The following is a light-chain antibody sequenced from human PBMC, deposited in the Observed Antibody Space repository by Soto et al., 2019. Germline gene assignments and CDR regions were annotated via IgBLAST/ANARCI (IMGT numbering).Light chain of an antibody. V-gene: IGKV1-5*03. J-gene: IGKJ4*01. CDR2: KAS. CDR3: QQYNSYSPLT. CDR1: QSISSW. Sequence: DIQMTQSPSTLSPSVGDRVTITCLASQSISSWSAWYQQKPGKAPKLLIYKASGLESGVPSRFSGSGSGTDFTLTISSLQPDDFATYYCQQYNSYSPLTFGGGTKVDIK.